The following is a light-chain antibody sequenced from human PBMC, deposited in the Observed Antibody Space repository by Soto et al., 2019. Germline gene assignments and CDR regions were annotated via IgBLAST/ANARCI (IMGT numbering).Light chain of an antibody. J-gene: IGKJ2*01. CDR2: KAS. CDR3: QQYNNWPHT. V-gene: IGKV1-5*03. CDR1: QTISSW. Sequence: DIQMTQSPSTLSGSVVDRVTITCLASQTISSWLAWYQQKPGKAPKLLIYKASTLESGVPSRFSGSGSGTEFTLTISSLQSEDFAVYYCQQYNNWPHTFGQGTKVDIK.